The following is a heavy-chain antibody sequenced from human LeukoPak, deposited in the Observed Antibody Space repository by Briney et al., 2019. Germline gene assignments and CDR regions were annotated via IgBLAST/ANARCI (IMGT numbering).Heavy chain of an antibody. J-gene: IGHJ4*02. CDR1: GFTLNKVW. V-gene: IGHV3-15*07. Sequence: PGGSLRLSCEASGFTLNKVWMHWVRQAPGKGLEWVGRIKSKANGGTIDYAAPVKDRFTISRDDSKNSLYLQMNSLKTDNTAVYYCTTNGDSSSWGQGTLVTVSS. CDR3: TTNGDSSS. CDR2: IKSKANGGTI. D-gene: IGHD3-22*01.